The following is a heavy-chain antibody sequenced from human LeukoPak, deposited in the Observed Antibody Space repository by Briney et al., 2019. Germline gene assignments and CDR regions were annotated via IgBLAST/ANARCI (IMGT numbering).Heavy chain of an antibody. J-gene: IGHJ6*02. D-gene: IGHD5-12*01. CDR3: AKGVATYYYYYGMDV. Sequence: GGSLRLSCAASGFTFDDYAMHWVRQAPGKGLEWVSGISWNSGSIGYADSVKGRFTISRDNAKNSLYLQMNSLRAEDTALYYCAKGVATYYYYYGMDVWGQGTTVTVSS. V-gene: IGHV3-9*01. CDR1: GFTFDDYA. CDR2: ISWNSGSI.